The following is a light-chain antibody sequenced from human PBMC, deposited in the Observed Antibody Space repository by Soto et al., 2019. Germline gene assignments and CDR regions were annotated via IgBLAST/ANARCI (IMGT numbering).Light chain of an antibody. J-gene: IGKJ2*01. V-gene: IGKV3-15*01. Sequence: EIVMTQSPATLSMSPGERATLSCRASQSISSNLAWYQQKTGQAPRLLIYGASTRATGIPARFSGSGSGTDFTLTISSLQSEDFAIYYCQQYNNWPPLYTFGQGTKLENK. CDR1: QSISSN. CDR3: QQYNNWPPLYT. CDR2: GAS.